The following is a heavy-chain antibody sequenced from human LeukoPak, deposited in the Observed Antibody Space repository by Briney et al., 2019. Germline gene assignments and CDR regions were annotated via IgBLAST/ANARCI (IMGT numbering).Heavy chain of an antibody. D-gene: IGHD1-26*01. J-gene: IGHJ4*02. Sequence: PGGSLRLSCAASGFTFSSYAMSWVRQAPGKGLEWVSGISGSGDSTYYADSVKGRFTISRDNSKNTLFLQMNGLRAEGTAVYYCAKKHPISPMVGTTLDSWGQGTLVTVSS. CDR3: AKKHPISPMVGTTLDS. CDR1: GFTFSSYA. CDR2: ISGSGDST. V-gene: IGHV3-23*01.